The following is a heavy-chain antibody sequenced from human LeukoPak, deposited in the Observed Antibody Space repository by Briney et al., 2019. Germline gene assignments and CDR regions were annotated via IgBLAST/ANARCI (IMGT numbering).Heavy chain of an antibody. V-gene: IGHV3-21*01. CDR1: GFTFSSYS. CDR3: AREGYDILTGYTD. CDR2: ISSSSSYI. Sequence: GGSLRLSCAASGFTFSSYSMSWVRQAPGKGLEWVSSISSSSSYIYYADSVKGRFTISRDNAKNSLYLQMNSLRAEDTAVYYCAREGYDILTGYTDWGQGTLVTVSS. J-gene: IGHJ4*02. D-gene: IGHD3-9*01.